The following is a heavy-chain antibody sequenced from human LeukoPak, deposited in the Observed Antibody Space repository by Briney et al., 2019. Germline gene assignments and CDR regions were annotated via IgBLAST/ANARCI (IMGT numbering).Heavy chain of an antibody. D-gene: IGHD6-6*01. V-gene: IGHV3-23*01. Sequence: GGSLRLSCVVSGFSFGSYPMSWVRQAPGKGLEWVSVISETGDVTHYADSMKGRFTISRDDIKNTLNLQMNSLRAEDTAIYYCARDSSHYLGSSDYWGQGTLVTVSS. CDR2: ISETGDVT. CDR3: ARDSSHYLGSSDY. J-gene: IGHJ4*02. CDR1: GFSFGSYP.